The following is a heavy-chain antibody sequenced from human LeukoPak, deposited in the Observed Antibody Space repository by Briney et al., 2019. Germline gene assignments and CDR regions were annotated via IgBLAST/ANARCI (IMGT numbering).Heavy chain of an antibody. Sequence: PGGSLRLSCAASVSTFTDFYMNWVRQAPGKGLEWASWISPTSSYMYYADSVNGRFTISRDNAKNSLYLQMNSVTAADTAVYYCARAVAGSQLDHWGQGTQVTVSS. CDR3: ARAVAGSQLDH. CDR2: ISPTSSYM. J-gene: IGHJ5*02. D-gene: IGHD6-19*01. V-gene: IGHV3-21*01. CDR1: VSTFTDFY.